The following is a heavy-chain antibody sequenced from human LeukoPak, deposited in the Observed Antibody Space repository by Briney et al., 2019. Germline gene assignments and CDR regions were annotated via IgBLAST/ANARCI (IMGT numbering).Heavy chain of an antibody. J-gene: IGHJ4*02. CDR3: ARDRAYCSSTSCYNPPGHFDY. CDR1: GYTFTSYY. CDR2: INPSGGST. V-gene: IGHV1-46*01. Sequence: ASVKVSCKASGYTFTSYYMHWVRQAPGQGLEWMGIINPSGGSTSYAQKFQGRVTMTRDTSTSTVYMELSSLRSEDTAVYYCARDRAYCSSTSCYNPPGHFDYWGQGTLVTVSS. D-gene: IGHD2-2*01.